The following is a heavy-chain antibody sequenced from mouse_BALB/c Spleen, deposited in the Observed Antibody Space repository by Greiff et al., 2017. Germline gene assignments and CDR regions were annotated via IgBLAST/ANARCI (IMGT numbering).Heavy chain of an antibody. CDR2: IDPANGNT. J-gene: IGHJ4*01. V-gene: IGHV14-3*02. CDR3: APRGDYDAMDY. Sequence: EVKLQESGAELVKPGASVKLSCTASGFNIKDTYMHWVKQRPEQGLEWIGRIDPANGNTKYDPKFQGKATITADTSSNTAYLQLSSLTSEDTAVYYCAPRGDYDAMDYWGQGTSVTVSS. CDR1: GFNIKDTY.